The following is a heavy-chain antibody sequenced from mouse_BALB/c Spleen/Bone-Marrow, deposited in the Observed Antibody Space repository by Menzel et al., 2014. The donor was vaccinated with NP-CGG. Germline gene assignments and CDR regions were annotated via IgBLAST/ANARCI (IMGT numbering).Heavy chain of an antibody. CDR1: GFSLTTYG. J-gene: IGHJ3*01. CDR2: IWNDGST. CDR3: ARNEGRSFTY. Sequence: VKLMESGPGLLQPSQSLSITCTVSGFSLTTYGVHWVRQSPGKNLEWLGVIWNDGSTDYNAGFIFRLSISKDNSKSQIFFKMNSLQANDTAIYYCARNEGRSFTYWGQGTLVTVSS. V-gene: IGHV2-2*02.